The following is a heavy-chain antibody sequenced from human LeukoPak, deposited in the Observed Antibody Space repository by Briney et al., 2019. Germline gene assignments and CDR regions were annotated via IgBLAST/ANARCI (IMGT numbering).Heavy chain of an antibody. CDR3: AIGGYCSSTSCYEGFDP. V-gene: IGHV4-38-2*01. Sequence: SETLSLTCAVSGYSISSGYYWGWIRRPPGKGLEWIGSIYHSGSTDYNPSLKRRVTISVDTSKNQFSLKLSSVTAADTAVYYCAIGGYCSSTSCYEGFDPWGQGTLVTVSS. D-gene: IGHD2-2*01. J-gene: IGHJ5*02. CDR2: IYHSGST. CDR1: GYSISSGYY.